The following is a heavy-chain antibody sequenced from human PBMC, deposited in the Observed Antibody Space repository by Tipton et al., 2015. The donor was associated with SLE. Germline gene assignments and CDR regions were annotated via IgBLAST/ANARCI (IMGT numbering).Heavy chain of an antibody. D-gene: IGHD3-3*01. Sequence: QVQLGQSGAEVKQPGASVKVSCKASGYTFSANFIHWVRQAPGQGLEWLGRINAYSGGTNYAQKFEGRVTVTRDSSISTAYMELGCLTFDDTAVYYCARERDLRQCEVRSDAFDIWGQGTMVTVSS. CDR2: INAYSGGT. CDR1: GYTFSANF. J-gene: IGHJ3*02. CDR3: ARERDLRQCEVRSDAFDI. V-gene: IGHV1-2*06.